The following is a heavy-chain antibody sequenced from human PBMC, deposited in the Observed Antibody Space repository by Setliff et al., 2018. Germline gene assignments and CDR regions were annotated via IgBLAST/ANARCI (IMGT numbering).Heavy chain of an antibody. CDR2: INGDGTIT. CDR3: ARDVYDFRTGLGGP. CDR1: GFTFSSYW. Sequence: PGGSLRLSCAVSGFTFSSYWMHWVRQAPGKGLVWVSRINGDGTITNYADSVKGRFTISRDNARNSLYLQMNSLRVDDTAVYYCARDVYDFRTGLGGPWGQGTRVTVSS. J-gene: IGHJ5*02. V-gene: IGHV3-74*01. D-gene: IGHD3-3*01.